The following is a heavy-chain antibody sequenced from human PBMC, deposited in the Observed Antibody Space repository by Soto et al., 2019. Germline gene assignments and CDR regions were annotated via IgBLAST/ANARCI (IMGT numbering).Heavy chain of an antibody. Sequence: LRLSCVASSFTFNNAWMNWVRQASGKGLEWVARIRSKGNSYATAYAESVKGRFTISRDDSKNTAYLQLNSLKTEDTAVYYCTRIFSDALDIWGQGTMVTVSS. V-gene: IGHV3-73*01. J-gene: IGHJ3*02. D-gene: IGHD3-9*01. CDR3: TRIFSDALDI. CDR2: IRSKGNSYAT. CDR1: SFTFNNAW.